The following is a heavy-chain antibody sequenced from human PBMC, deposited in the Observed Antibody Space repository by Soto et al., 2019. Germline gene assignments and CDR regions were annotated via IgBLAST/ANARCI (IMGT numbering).Heavy chain of an antibody. J-gene: IGHJ5*02. CDR1: GGSIISYY. CDR3: AATPDTYGYHHLPWLDP. CDR2: IYYSGST. D-gene: IGHD5-12*01. V-gene: IGHV4-59*01. Sequence: PSETLSLTCTVSGGSIISYYWSWIGQPPGKGLEWIGYIYYSGSTNYNPSIKSRVTISVDTSKNQFSLRLSSVSAADPAVYYCAATPDTYGYHHLPWLDPWGQGTLVTVSS.